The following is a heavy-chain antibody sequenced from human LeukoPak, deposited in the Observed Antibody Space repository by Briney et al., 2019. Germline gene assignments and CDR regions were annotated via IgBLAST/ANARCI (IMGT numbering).Heavy chain of an antibody. V-gene: IGHV1-69*01. D-gene: IGHD3-9*01. J-gene: IGHJ4*02. CDR2: IIPIFGTA. CDR1: GGTFSSYA. CDR3: ARDIGRYFDSDY. Sequence: GASVKVSCKASGGTFSSYAISWVRQAPGQGLEWMGGIIPIFGTANYAQKFQGRVTITADESTSTAYMELSSLRSEDTAVYYCARDIGRYFDSDYWGQGTLVTVSS.